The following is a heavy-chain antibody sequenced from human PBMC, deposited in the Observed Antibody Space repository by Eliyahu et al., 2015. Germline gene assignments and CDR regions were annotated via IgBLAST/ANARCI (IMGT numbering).Heavy chain of an antibody. V-gene: IGHV1-2*02. J-gene: IGHJ4*02. CDR3: AKNHLYCAPSGTCYSGALGH. CDR1: GYTFTAYY. Sequence: QVQLIQSGAEVKKSGASLKVSCKTSGYTFTAYYLHXVRQAPGHGLEXMGWILPNTGVTTYAQKFQGRVTMTTDTSISTAFLELSRLQSNDTAIYYCAKNHLYCAPSGTCYSGALGHWGQGTLVTVSS. D-gene: IGHD2-15*01. CDR2: ILPNTGVT.